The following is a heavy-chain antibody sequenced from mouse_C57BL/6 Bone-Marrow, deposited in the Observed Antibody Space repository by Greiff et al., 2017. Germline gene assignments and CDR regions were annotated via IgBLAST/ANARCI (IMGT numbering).Heavy chain of an antibody. V-gene: IGHV1-63*01. D-gene: IGHD1-1*01. Sequence: PGHGLEWIGDIYPGGGYTNYNEKFKGKATLTADKSASTASKQFSSLTSEDSAIHYCARHYYGSSYGYWGQGTNLTGSS. CDR3: ARHYYGSSYGY. J-gene: IGHJ2*01. CDR2: IYPGGGYT.